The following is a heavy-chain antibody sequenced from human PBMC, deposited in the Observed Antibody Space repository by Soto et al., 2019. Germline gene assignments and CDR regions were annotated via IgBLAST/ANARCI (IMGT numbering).Heavy chain of an antibody. CDR3: AADNYYDSSGYEPGGY. J-gene: IGHJ4*02. Sequence: ASVKVSCKASGFTFTSSAVQWVRQARGQRLEWIGWIVVGSGNTNYAQKFQERVTITRDMSTSTAYMELSSLRSEDTAVYYCAADNYYDSSGYEPGGYWGQGTLVTVSS. CDR2: IVVGSGNT. D-gene: IGHD3-22*01. CDR1: GFTFTSSA. V-gene: IGHV1-58*01.